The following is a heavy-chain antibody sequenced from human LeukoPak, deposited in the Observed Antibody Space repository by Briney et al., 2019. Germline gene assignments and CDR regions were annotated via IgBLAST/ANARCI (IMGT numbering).Heavy chain of an antibody. V-gene: IGHV5-51*01. Sequence: GESLKISCKGSGYSFTSYWIGWVRQMPGKGLGWMGIIYPGDSDTRYSPSFQGQVTISADKSISTAYLQWSSLKASDTAMYYCARLVVSPPYYYGSGSSQNYYYYYMDVWGKGTTVTISS. CDR3: ARLVVSPPYYYGSGSSQNYYYYYMDV. D-gene: IGHD3-10*01. CDR2: IYPGDSDT. J-gene: IGHJ6*03. CDR1: GYSFTSYW.